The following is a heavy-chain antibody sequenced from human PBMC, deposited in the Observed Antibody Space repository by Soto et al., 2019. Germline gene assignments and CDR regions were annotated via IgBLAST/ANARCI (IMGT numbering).Heavy chain of an antibody. D-gene: IGHD7-27*01. CDR3: ARPDLGKGNVFDV. V-gene: IGHV5-51*01. J-gene: IGHJ3*01. Sequence: GESLKISWEALGYTFTSYWVGWVRQMPGKGLEWMGIIYPGDSDTRYSPSFEGQVTVSADKSINTAYLQWRSLRASDTAIYYGARPDLGKGNVFDVLGQGTMVTVSS. CDR2: IYPGDSDT. CDR1: GYTFTSYW.